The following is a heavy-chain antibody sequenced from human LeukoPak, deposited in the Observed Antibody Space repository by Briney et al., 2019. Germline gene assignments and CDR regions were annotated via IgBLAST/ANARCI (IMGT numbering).Heavy chain of an antibody. Sequence: GGSLRLSCAASGFTVSSIYMNWVRQAPGKGLEWVSVIYSGGNTDYADSVKGRFSFSRDNSKNILYLQMNSLRAEDTAVYYCARGGMVRGVISYNYYAMDVWGQGTTVTVSS. J-gene: IGHJ6*02. V-gene: IGHV3-66*01. D-gene: IGHD3-10*01. CDR3: ARGGMVRGVISYNYYAMDV. CDR1: GFTVSSIY. CDR2: IYSGGNT.